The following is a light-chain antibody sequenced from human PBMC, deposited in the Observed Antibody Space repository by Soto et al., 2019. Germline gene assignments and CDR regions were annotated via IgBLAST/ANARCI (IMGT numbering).Light chain of an antibody. J-gene: IGLJ1*01. CDR1: SSDVGGYNY. V-gene: IGLV2-14*01. Sequence: QSVLTQPASVSGYPGQSITISCTGTSSDVGGYNYVSWYQQHPGKAPKLMIYDVSDRPSGVSNRFSGSKSGSTASLTISGLQAEDEADYYCSSYTSSSTPYVFGTGTKLTVL. CDR3: SSYTSSSTPYV. CDR2: DVS.